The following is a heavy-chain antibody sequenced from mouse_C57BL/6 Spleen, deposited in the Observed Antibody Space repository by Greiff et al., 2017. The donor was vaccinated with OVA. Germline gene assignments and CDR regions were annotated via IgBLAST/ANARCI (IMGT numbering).Heavy chain of an antibody. J-gene: IGHJ1*03. CDR3: ANGLYSSNYGYFEV. V-gene: IGHV1-55*01. CDR2: IYPGSGGT. Sequence: VQLQQSGAELVKPGASVKMSCKASGYTFTSYWITWVKQRPGQGLEWIGDIYPGSGGTNYNEKFKSKATLTVDTSSSTAYMQLSSLTSEDSAVYYCANGLYSSNYGYFEVWGTGTTVTVSS. D-gene: IGHD1-1*01. CDR1: GYTFTSYW.